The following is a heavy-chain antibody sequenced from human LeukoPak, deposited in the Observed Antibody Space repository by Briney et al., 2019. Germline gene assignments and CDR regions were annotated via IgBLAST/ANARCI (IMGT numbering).Heavy chain of an antibody. Sequence: SETLSLTCTASGGSISSGSYYRSWIRQPAGKGLEWIGRIYTSGSTNYNPSLKSRVTISVDTSKNQFSLKLSSVTAADTAVYYCARERDYYDSSGYVGWGQGTLVTVSS. CDR2: IYTSGST. CDR3: ARERDYYDSSGYVG. D-gene: IGHD3-22*01. J-gene: IGHJ4*02. CDR1: GGSISSGSYY. V-gene: IGHV4-61*02.